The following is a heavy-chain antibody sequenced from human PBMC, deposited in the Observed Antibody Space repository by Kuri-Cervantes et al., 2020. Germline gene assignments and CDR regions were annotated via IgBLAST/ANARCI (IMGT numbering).Heavy chain of an antibody. J-gene: IGHJ4*02. V-gene: IGHV3-53*01. D-gene: IGHD3-16*01. CDR1: GFTVSSNY. CDR2: IYSGGSI. Sequence: GESLKISCAASGFTVSSNYMSWVRQAPGKGLEWVSVIYSGGSIYYADSVKGRFTISRDNAKNSPYLQMNSLRAEDTAVYYCARGGYALAVCDYWGQGTLVTVSS. CDR3: ARGGYALAVCDY.